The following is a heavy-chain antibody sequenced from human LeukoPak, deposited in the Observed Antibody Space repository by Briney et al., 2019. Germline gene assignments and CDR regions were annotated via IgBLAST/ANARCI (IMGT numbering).Heavy chain of an antibody. V-gene: IGHV3-30*02. Sequence: PGGSLRLSCAASGLTFSNYGMHWVRQAPGKGLEWVTFIRYDGSNKYYADSVKGRFTISRDNSKNTLYLQMNSLGPEDTAVYYCTRGGKKALAGTRSPQYFQHWGQGTLVTVSS. D-gene: IGHD6-19*01. CDR3: TRGGKKALAGTRSPQYFQH. J-gene: IGHJ1*01. CDR1: GLTFSNYG. CDR2: IRYDGSNK.